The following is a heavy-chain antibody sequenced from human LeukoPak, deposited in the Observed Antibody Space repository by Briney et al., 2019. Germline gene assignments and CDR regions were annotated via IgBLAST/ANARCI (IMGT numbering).Heavy chain of an antibody. Sequence: GGSLRLSCAASGFTFSSYAMHWVRQAPGKGLEWVAVISYDGSNKYYADSVKGRFTISRDNAKNSLYLQMNSLRAEDTAVYYCAKDSPRGYSYGDLDYWGQGTLVTVSS. D-gene: IGHD5-18*01. CDR3: AKDSPRGYSYGDLDY. J-gene: IGHJ4*02. CDR2: ISYDGSNK. CDR1: GFTFSSYA. V-gene: IGHV3-30-3*01.